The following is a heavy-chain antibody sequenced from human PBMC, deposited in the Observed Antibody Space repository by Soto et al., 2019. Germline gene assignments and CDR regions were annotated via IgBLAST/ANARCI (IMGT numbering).Heavy chain of an antibody. CDR3: AKEGDYYDSSGYYFDY. CDR2: ISGSGGST. D-gene: IGHD3-22*01. J-gene: IGHJ4*02. CDR1: GFTFSSYA. Sequence: EVQLLESGGGLVQPGGSLRLSCAASGFTFSSYAMSWVRQAPGKGLEWVSAISGSGGSTYYADSVKGRFTISRDNSKNTLYLQMNSLRAEDTAVYYCAKEGDYYDSSGYYFDYWGQGTLVTVSP. V-gene: IGHV3-23*01.